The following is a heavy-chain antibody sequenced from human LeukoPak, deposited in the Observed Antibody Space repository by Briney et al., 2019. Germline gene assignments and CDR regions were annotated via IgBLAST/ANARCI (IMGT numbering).Heavy chain of an antibody. CDR2: INGDESST. Sequence: PGGSLRLSCAASAFTFSTYWMHWVRHAPGRGLEWVSRINGDESSTNYADSVKGRFTISRDNSKNTLYLQMNSLRAEDTAVYYCAKGGCSSTSCSPYYYYYMDVWGKGTTVTVSS. CDR1: AFTFSTYW. V-gene: IGHV3-74*01. J-gene: IGHJ6*03. D-gene: IGHD2-2*01. CDR3: AKGGCSSTSCSPYYYYYMDV.